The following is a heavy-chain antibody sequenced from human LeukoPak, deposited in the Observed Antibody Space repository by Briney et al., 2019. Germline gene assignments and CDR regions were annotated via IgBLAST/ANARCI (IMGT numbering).Heavy chain of an antibody. CDR1: GFTVSSNY. CDR3: ARGAPYGPGDY. J-gene: IGHJ4*02. D-gene: IGHD3-10*01. Sequence: GGSLRLSCAASGFTVSSNYMSWVRQAPGEGPEWVSVIYSGGNTYYADSVKGRFTISRDNSKNTLYLQMNSLRAEDTAVYYCARGAPYGPGDYWGQGTLVTVSS. V-gene: IGHV3-66*01. CDR2: IYSGGNT.